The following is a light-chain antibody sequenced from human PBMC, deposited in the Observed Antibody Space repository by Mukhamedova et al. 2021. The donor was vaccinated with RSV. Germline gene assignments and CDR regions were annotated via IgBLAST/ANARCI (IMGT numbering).Light chain of an antibody. V-gene: IGKV1-5*03. Sequence: WYQRRVHGKAPKLLISVASTLEGGIPSRFSGSGSGTDFTLTITSLQPEDFANYYCQQYESYSPFAFGQGTKLEIK. J-gene: IGKJ2*01. CDR3: QQYESYSPFA. CDR2: VAS.